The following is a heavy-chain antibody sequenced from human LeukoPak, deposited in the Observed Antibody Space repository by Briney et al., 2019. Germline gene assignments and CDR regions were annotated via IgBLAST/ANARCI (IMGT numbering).Heavy chain of an antibody. CDR1: GFNFGSYG. V-gene: IGHV3-48*03. J-gene: IGHJ4*02. CDR2: ISGDSGSTI. Sequence: QPGGSLRLSCAASGFNFGSYGMSWFRQAPGKGLEWISYISGDSGSTIYYADSVKGRFTISRDNALYLQLNSLRAEDTAIYYCARVPTSSRAMAYFDYWGQGTLVAVSS. D-gene: IGHD3-16*01. CDR3: ARVPTSSRAMAYFDY.